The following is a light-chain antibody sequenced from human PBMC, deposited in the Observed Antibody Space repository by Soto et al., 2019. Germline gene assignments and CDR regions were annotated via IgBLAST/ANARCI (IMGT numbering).Light chain of an antibody. CDR3: RSYAGPLP. CDR2: DVT. J-gene: IGLJ1*01. CDR1: TTDVDGYKY. V-gene: IGLV2-11*01. Sequence: QSVLTQPRSVSGSPGQSVTISCTGTTTDVDGYKYVSWYQQHPGKAPKLMIFDVTKRPSGVPDRFSGAKSGITASLTISGLQAEDEADYYCRSYAGPLPLGSGTKVTVL.